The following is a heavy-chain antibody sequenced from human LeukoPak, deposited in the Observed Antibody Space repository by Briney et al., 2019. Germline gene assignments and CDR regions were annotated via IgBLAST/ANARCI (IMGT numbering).Heavy chain of an antibody. V-gene: IGHV1-18*01. D-gene: IGHD3-10*01. CDR3: ARGSYYYGSGGPSYYYYYMDV. Sequence: ASVKVSCKASGYTFTSYGISWARQAPGQGLEWMGWISAYNGNTNYAQKLQGRVTMTTDTSTSTAYMELRSLRSDDTAVYYCARGSYYYGSGGPSYYYYYMDVWGKGTTVTISS. J-gene: IGHJ6*03. CDR1: GYTFTSYG. CDR2: ISAYNGNT.